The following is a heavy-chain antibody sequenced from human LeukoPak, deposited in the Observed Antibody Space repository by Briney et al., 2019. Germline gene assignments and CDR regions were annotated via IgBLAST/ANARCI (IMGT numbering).Heavy chain of an antibody. CDR3: ARDTSSGIDY. V-gene: IGHV4-59*01. J-gene: IGHJ4*02. Sequence: SETLSLTCTVSGGSISNYYWSWIRQPPGKGLEWIGYIYYSGSTNYNPSLKSRVTISVDTSKNQFSLKLSSVTAADTAVYYCARDTSSGIDYWGQGTLVTVSS. CDR1: GGSISNYY. D-gene: IGHD1-26*01. CDR2: IYYSGST.